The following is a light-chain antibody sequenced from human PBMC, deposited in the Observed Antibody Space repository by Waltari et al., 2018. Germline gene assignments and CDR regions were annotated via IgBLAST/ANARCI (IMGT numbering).Light chain of an antibody. V-gene: IGKV3-11*01. CDR3: QERNNWPGT. CDR1: QSISSY. J-gene: IGKJ1*01. CDR2: DAS. Sequence: EIVLTQSPATLSLSPGERATLSCRASQSISSYLAWYQQKPGQTPRLLIYDASNRAPGTPARFGGRGSGTDCTLTSSILEPEDFAIYYCQERNNWPGTFGQGTKVEVK.